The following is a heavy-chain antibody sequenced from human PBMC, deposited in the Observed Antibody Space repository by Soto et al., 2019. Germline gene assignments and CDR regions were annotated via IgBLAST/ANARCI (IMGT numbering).Heavy chain of an antibody. CDR2: SSFDGSKE. V-gene: IGHV3-30-3*01. CDR1: DFAFNRYS. CDR3: ARGGVGYCTTGVCYLDF. Sequence: QVQLVASGGGVVQPGRSLRLSCSSSDFAFNRYSLHWVRQAPGKGLEWVAVSSFDGSKEYYADSVKGRFTISRDNSKNTVFLEMNTLRTEDSAMYYCARGGVGYCTTGVCYLDFWGQGTLVTVSS. J-gene: IGHJ4*02. D-gene: IGHD2-8*01.